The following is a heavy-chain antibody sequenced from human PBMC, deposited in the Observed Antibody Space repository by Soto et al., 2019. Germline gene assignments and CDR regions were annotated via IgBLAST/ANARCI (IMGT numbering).Heavy chain of an antibody. V-gene: IGHV3-15*01. D-gene: IGHD3-9*01. CDR1: GFTFSNAW. CDR3: TTGDQDVLRYFDWLPRFDY. J-gene: IGHJ4*02. Sequence: GGSLRLSCAASGFTFSNAWMSWVRQAPGKGLEWVGRIKSKTDGGTTDYAAPVKGRFTISRDDSKNTLYLQMNSLKTEDTAVYYCTTGDQDVLRYFDWLPRFDYWGQGTLVTVSS. CDR2: IKSKTDGGTT.